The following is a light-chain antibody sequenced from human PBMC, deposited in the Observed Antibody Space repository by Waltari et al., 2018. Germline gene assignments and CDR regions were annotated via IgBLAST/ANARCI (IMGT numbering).Light chain of an antibody. J-gene: IGKJ1*01. CDR3: QQYYSIPWT. V-gene: IGKV4-1*01. CDR2: RAS. Sequence: DIVMTQSPDSMAVSLGERATPNCKPSQNLLYTSNDKNSIAWYQQKPGQPPKLLIYRASTRQSGIPDRFGGSGSGTDFSLTISSLEAEDVALYYCQQYYSIPWTFGQGTKVEIK. CDR1: QNLLYTSNDKNS.